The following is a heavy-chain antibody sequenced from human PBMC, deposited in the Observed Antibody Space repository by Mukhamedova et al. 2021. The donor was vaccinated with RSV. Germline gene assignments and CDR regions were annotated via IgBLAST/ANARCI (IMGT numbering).Heavy chain of an antibody. D-gene: IGHD4-17*01. J-gene: IGHJ2*01. CDR3: TRVRDDYGDYGWYFDL. Sequence: KGRFTISRDDSKSIAYLQMNSLKTEDTAVYHCTRVRDDYGDYGWYFDLWGRGTLVTVSS. V-gene: IGHV3-49*02.